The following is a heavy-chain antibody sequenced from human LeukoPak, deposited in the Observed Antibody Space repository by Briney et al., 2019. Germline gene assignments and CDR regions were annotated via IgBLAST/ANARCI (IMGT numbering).Heavy chain of an antibody. J-gene: IGHJ4*02. D-gene: IGHD2-2*02. CDR2: ISGSADST. CDR3: AKDQRRGYCSSTSCYIDY. Sequence: GGSLRLSCAASGFTFSSYVMNWVRQAPGKGLEWVSAISGSADSTYYADSVKGRFTISRDNSKNTLYLQMNSLRAEDTAVYYCAKDQRRGYCSSTSCYIDYWGQGTLVTVSS. V-gene: IGHV3-23*01. CDR1: GFTFSSYV.